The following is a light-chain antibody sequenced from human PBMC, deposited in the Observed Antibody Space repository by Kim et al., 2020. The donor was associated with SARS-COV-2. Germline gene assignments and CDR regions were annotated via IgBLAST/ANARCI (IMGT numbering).Light chain of an antibody. CDR2: WAS. V-gene: IGKV4-1*01. CDR1: QSVLYSSNNKNY. Sequence: RATTNCQSSQSVLYSSNNKNYLAWYPQKPGQPPKLLIYWASTRESGVPDRFSGSGSGTDFTLTISSLQAEDVAVYYCQQYYSTPYSFGQGTKLEIK. CDR3: QQYYSTPYS. J-gene: IGKJ2*03.